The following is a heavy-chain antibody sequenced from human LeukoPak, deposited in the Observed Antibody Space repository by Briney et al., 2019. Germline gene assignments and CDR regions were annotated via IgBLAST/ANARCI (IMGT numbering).Heavy chain of an antibody. V-gene: IGHV3-30*18. CDR2: ISYDGSNK. D-gene: IGHD3-3*01. Sequence: TGGSLRLSCEASGFTFSRNGMHWVRQAPSKGLEWVAAISYDGSNKYYADSVKGRFTISRDNSKNTLYLQMNSLRAEDTAVYYCAKGITIFGVVDYFDYWGQGTLVTVSS. CDR3: AKGITIFGVVDYFDY. CDR1: GFTFSRNG. J-gene: IGHJ4*02.